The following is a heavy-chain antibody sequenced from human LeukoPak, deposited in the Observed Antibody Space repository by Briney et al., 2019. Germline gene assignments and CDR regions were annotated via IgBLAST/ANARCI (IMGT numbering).Heavy chain of an antibody. Sequence: GQSLPISCKGSGYSFTNYWIAWVRQMPGKGLEWMGILYPGDSDTRYSPSFQGQVTISADRSISTAYLQWSSLKASDTAMYYCARASRDGYNQNFDYRGQGTLVTVSS. V-gene: IGHV5-51*01. CDR2: LYPGDSDT. CDR1: GYSFTNYW. CDR3: ARASRDGYNQNFDY. J-gene: IGHJ4*02. D-gene: IGHD5-24*01.